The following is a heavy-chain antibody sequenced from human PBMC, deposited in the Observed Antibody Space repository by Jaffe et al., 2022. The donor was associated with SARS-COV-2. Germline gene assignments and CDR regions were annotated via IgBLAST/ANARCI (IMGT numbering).Heavy chain of an antibody. J-gene: IGHJ4*02. V-gene: IGHV3-30*04. CDR1: GFTFSSCT. D-gene: IGHD4-17*01. CDR2: ISYDGSNK. CDR3: AKGDGGHEGFFDF. Sequence: QVRLVESGGGVVQPGGSLRLSCAASGFTFSSCTMHWVRQAPGKGLEWVAVISYDGSNKHYADSVRGRFTISRDISKNTLFLQMNSLRTDDTSLYYCAKGDGGHEGFFDFWGQGTLVTVSS.